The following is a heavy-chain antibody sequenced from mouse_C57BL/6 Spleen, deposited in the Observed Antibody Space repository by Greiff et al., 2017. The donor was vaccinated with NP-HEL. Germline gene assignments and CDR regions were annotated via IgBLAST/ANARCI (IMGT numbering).Heavy chain of an antibody. V-gene: IGHV14-4*01. Sequence: EVQLQQSGAELVRPGASVKLSCTASGFNIKDDYMHWVKQRPEQGLEWIGWIDPENGDTEYASKFQGKATITADTSSNTAYLQLSSLTSDDTAVYYCTTTYYYGSSYFDYWGQGTTLTVSS. CDR2: IDPENGDT. D-gene: IGHD1-1*01. J-gene: IGHJ2*01. CDR1: GFNIKDDY. CDR3: TTTYYYGSSYFDY.